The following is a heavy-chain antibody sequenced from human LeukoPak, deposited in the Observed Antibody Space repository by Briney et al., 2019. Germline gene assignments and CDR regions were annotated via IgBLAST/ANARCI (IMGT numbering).Heavy chain of an antibody. Sequence: TGGSLRLSCAASGFSFRKYDMSWVRQAPGKGLEWVSAISGDGGRTYYVDSVKGRFTISRDNSKNPLFLQMNSLRAQDTALYYCSKECSCCCLFSSGIFYYWGRGTLVTVSS. CDR3: SKECSCCCLFSSGIFYY. D-gene: IGHD3-22*01. J-gene: IGHJ4*02. CDR2: ISGDGGRT. CDR1: GFSFRKYD. V-gene: IGHV3-23*01.